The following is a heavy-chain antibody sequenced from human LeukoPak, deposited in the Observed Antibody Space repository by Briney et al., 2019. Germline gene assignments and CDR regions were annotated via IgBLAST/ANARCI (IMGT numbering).Heavy chain of an antibody. CDR2: IKQDGSEK. CDR3: ARSLRYFDWLHTSYYFDY. V-gene: IGHV3-7*01. J-gene: IGHJ4*02. Sequence: GGSLRLSCAASGFTFSSYWMSWVRQAPGKGLEWVANIKQDGSEKYYVDSVKVRFTISRDNAKNSLYLQMNSLRAEDTAVYYCARSLRYFDWLHTSYYFDYWGQGTLVTVSS. CDR1: GFTFSSYW. D-gene: IGHD3-9*01.